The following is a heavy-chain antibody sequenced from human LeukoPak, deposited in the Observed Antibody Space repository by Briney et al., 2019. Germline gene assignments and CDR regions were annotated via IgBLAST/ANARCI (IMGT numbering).Heavy chain of an antibody. J-gene: IGHJ4*02. V-gene: IGHV4-34*01. CDR2: INHRGST. CDR3: ARGPRYCSSTSCSTFGY. Sequence: PAETLSLTCAVYGGSFSGYYWSWIRQPPGKGLDWIGEINHRGSTNYNLSLRSRVTISVDTSKNQFSLKLSSVTAADTAVYYCARGPRYCSSTSCSTFGYWGQGTLVTVSS. CDR1: GGSFSGYY. D-gene: IGHD2-2*01.